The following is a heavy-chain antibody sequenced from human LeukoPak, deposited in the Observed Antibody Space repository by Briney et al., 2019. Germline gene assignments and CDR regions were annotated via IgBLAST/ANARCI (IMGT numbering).Heavy chain of an antibody. CDR1: GGSFSGYY. CDR2: INHSGST. J-gene: IGHJ4*02. V-gene: IGHV4-34*01. Sequence: SETLSLTCAVYGGSFSGYYWSWIRQPPGKGLEWIGEINHSGSTNYNPSLKSRVTMSVDTSKNQFSLKLSSVTAADTAVYYCARGDRWFGELSGYFDYWGQGTLVTVSS. D-gene: IGHD3-10*01. CDR3: ARGDRWFGELSGYFDY.